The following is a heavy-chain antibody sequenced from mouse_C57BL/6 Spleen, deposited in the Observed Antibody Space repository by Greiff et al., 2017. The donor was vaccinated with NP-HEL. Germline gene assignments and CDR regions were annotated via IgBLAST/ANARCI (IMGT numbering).Heavy chain of an antibody. V-gene: IGHV1-52*01. CDR2: IAPSDSET. J-gene: IGHJ2*01. Sequence: VQLQQPGAELVRPGSSVKLSCKASGYTFTSYWMHWVKQRPIQGLEWIGNIAPSDSETHYNQKFKDKATLTVDKSSSTAYMQLSRLTSEDSAVYYCARGDYYGQSFGYWGQGTTLTVSS. CDR1: GYTFTSYW. D-gene: IGHD1-1*01. CDR3: ARGDYYGQSFGY.